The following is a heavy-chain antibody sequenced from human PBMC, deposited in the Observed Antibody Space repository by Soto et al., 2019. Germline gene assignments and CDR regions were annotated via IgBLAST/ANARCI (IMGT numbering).Heavy chain of an antibody. CDR2: VGDRGDRT. D-gene: IGHD3-22*01. Sequence: GVSMSLSCAASGFTFNSYAMGWVPQAPGKGLTGLFIVGDRGDRTFYADPVKGRFTSSRDNSRDTLHLQINRLRAEATAVYDCSKDGDSISRNKPLDSWGQGTLVTVSS. CDR1: GFTFNSYA. CDR3: SKDGDSISRNKPLDS. V-gene: IGHV3-23*01. J-gene: IGHJ5*01.